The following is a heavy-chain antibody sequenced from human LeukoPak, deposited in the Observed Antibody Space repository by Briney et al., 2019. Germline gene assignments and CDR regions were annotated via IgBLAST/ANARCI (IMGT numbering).Heavy chain of an antibody. V-gene: IGHV3-23*01. J-gene: IGHJ4*02. CDR1: GFTFSSHG. CDR2: ISGSGDNT. Sequence: LTGGSLRLSCAASGFTFSSHGMSWVRQAPGKGLEWVSTISGSGDNTYYADSVKGRFTISRDNSKNTLYLQMNSLRAEDTAVYYCAKVTYGSGTYGAFDYWGLGTLVTVSS. CDR3: AKVTYGSGTYGAFDY. D-gene: IGHD3-10*01.